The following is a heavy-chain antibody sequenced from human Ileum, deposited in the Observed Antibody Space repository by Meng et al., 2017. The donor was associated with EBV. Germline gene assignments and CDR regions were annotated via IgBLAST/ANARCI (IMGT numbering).Heavy chain of an antibody. V-gene: IGHV3-NL1*01. Sequence: QGQRAAFGGGVVQPGVSRRLSWAASGVTFSNVGIHWVRQAPGMGLEWVSASSDGSTTYADSVKGRFTISRDNSMNTLYLQMNSLRVEDTAVYYCAKLAVRGSYHGADYWGQGTLVTVSS. J-gene: IGHJ4*02. CDR1: GVTFSNVG. D-gene: IGHD1-26*01. CDR3: AKLAVRGSYHGADY. CDR2: SSDGST.